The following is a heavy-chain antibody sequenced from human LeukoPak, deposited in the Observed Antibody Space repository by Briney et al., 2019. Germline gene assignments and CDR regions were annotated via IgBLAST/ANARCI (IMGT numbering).Heavy chain of an antibody. J-gene: IGHJ4*01. Sequence: SETLSLTCTVSGASINNNFWTWIRQPPGKGLEWIGYIYSSGSANYNPPLKSRVIISGDTSKNQISLNLTSVTAADTAVYFCARHRDYYDTWGHGTLVTVSS. CDR3: ARHRDYYDT. CDR2: IYSSGSA. CDR1: GASINNNF. V-gene: IGHV4-59*08. D-gene: IGHD3-22*01.